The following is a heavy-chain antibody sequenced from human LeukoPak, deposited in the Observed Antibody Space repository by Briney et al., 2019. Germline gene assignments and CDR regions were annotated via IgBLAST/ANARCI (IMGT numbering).Heavy chain of an antibody. J-gene: IGHJ4*02. CDR2: ISAYNGNT. Sequence: ASVKVSCKASGYTFTSYGISWVRQAPGQGLEWMGWISAYNGNTNYAQKLQGRVTMTTDTSTSTAYMELRSLRSDDTAVYYCARDDRVRDFWSGYLFSHFDYWGQGTLVTVSS. CDR1: GYTFTSYG. V-gene: IGHV1-18*01. CDR3: ARDDRVRDFWSGYLFSHFDY. D-gene: IGHD3-3*01.